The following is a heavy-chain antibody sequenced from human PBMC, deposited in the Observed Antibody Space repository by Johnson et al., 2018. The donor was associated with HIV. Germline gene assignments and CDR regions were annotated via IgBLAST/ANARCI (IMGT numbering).Heavy chain of an antibody. J-gene: IGHJ3*02. CDR2: ISYDGSNK. Sequence: VQLVESGGGLIQPGGSLRLSCAASGFTVSSNYMSWVRQAPGKGLEWVAVISYDGSNKYYADSVKGRFTISRDNSKNTLYLQMNSLRAEDTAVYYCARDFIAPEPGDAFDIWGQGTMVTVSS. V-gene: IGHV3-30-3*01. CDR3: ARDFIAPEPGDAFDI. D-gene: IGHD1-14*01. CDR1: GFTVSSNY.